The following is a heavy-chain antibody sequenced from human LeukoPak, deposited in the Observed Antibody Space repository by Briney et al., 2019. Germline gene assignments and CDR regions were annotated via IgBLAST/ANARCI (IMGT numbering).Heavy chain of an antibody. CDR2: ISYDGSNK. Sequence: GRSLRLSCAASGFTFSSYAMHWVRQAPGKGLERVAVISYDGSNKYYADSVKGRFTIPRDNSKSTLYLQMNSLRAEDTAVYYCARGPRLMVRGVLGGYWGQGTLVTVSS. CDR3: ARGPRLMVRGVLGGY. CDR1: GFTFSSYA. D-gene: IGHD3-10*01. J-gene: IGHJ4*02. V-gene: IGHV3-30*04.